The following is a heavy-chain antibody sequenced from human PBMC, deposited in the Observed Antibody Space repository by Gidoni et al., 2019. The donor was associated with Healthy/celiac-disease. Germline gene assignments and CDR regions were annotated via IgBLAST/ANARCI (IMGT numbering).Heavy chain of an antibody. CDR3: AKEQQWLYYVDY. CDR2: ISGSCCST. CDR1: GFTFSSYD. D-gene: IGHD6-19*01. V-gene: IGHV3-23*01. Sequence: EVQLLESGGGLVQPGGSLRLSCAASGFTFSSYDMRWVRQAPGKGLEAVTAISGSCCSTYYADYVKGRFTISRYNSKNNLYLQRNSLRAEDTAVYDCAKEQQWLYYVDYWGQGTLVTVSS. J-gene: IGHJ4*02.